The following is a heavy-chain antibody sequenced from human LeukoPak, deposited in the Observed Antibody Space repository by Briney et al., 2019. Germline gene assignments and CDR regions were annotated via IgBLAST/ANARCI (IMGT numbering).Heavy chain of an antibody. Sequence: GGSLRLSCAASGFTFSDYYMSWIRQAPGKGLEGGSYISSSGSTIYHADSVKGRFTISRDNAKNSLDPQMNSLRAEDTAVYYCARDRGYCSGGSCSPGDYWGQGTLVTVSS. D-gene: IGHD2-15*01. CDR3: ARDRGYCSGGSCSPGDY. CDR2: ISSSGSTI. V-gene: IGHV3-11*01. CDR1: GFTFSDYY. J-gene: IGHJ4*02.